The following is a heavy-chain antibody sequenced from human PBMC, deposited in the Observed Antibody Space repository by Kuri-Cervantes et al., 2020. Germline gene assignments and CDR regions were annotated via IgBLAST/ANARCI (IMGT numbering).Heavy chain of an antibody. Sequence: ASVKVSCKASGYTFTYRCLHWVRQAPGQALEWMGWISPYNGNTNYAQKLQGRVTMTTDTSTSTAYMELRSLRSDDTAVYYCARPSGIYLHTYYFDYWGQGTLVTVSS. CDR2: ISPYNGNT. CDR3: ARPSGIYLHTYYFDY. D-gene: IGHD1-26*01. CDR1: GYTFTYRC. V-gene: IGHV1-18*04. J-gene: IGHJ4*02.